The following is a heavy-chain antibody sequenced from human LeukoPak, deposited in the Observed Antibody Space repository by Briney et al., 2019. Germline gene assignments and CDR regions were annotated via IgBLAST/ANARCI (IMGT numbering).Heavy chain of an antibody. CDR3: AHRLFNLLTGHYSLFDY. CDR2: VYWDDDK. CDR1: GFSLSTSGVG. V-gene: IGHV2-5*02. Sequence: SGPTLVKPTQTLTLTCSVSGFSLSTSGVGVAWIRQPPGKALEWLALVYWDDDKRYSPSLKSRLTITKDTSKQQVVLTMTNMDPVDTAIYYCAHRLFNLLTGHYSLFDYWGQGILVTVSS. J-gene: IGHJ4*02. D-gene: IGHD3-9*01.